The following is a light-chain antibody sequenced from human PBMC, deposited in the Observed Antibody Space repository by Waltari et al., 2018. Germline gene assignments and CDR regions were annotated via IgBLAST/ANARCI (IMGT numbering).Light chain of an antibody. V-gene: IGKV3-11*01. CDR3: QQRSNLIT. J-gene: IGKJ5*01. Sequence: IVLTPSPATLSLSPGERAILTCSASQSVSSYLAWYQQKPGHAPRLLIYAASNRATGIPARFSGSGSGTDFTLTISSLEPEDFAVYYCQQRSNLITFGQGTRLEIK. CDR1: QSVSSY. CDR2: AAS.